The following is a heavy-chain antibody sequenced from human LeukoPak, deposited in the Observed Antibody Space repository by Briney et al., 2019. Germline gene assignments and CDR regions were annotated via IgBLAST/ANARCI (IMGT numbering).Heavy chain of an antibody. V-gene: IGHV3-11*04. CDR1: GFTFSDYY. D-gene: IGHD3-3*01. CDR2: ISSSGSTI. Sequence: PGGSLRLSCAASGFTFSDYYMSWIRQAPGKGLEWVSYISSSGSTIYYADSVKGRFTISRDNAKNSLYLQMNSPRAEDTAVYYCAREYYDFWSGYPHWFDPWGQGTLVTVSS. J-gene: IGHJ5*02. CDR3: AREYYDFWSGYPHWFDP.